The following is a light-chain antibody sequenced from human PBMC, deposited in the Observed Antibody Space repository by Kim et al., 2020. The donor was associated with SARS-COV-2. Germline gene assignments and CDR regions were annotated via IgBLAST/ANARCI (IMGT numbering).Light chain of an antibody. V-gene: IGLV3-25*03. Sequence: SYELTQPPSVSVSPGQTARITCSGDALPKRYAYWYQQKPGQAPVLVIYKDTERPSGIPERFSGSSSGTTVTLTISGVQAEDEADYYCQSADSSVVFGGGTKVTVL. J-gene: IGLJ2*01. CDR3: QSADSSVV. CDR2: KDT. CDR1: ALPKRY.